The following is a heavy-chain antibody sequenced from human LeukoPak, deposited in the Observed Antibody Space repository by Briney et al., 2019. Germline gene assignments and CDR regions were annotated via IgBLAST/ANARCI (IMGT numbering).Heavy chain of an antibody. J-gene: IGHJ4*02. D-gene: IGHD3-3*01. CDR2: IYPGDSDT. CDR3: ARGLPTIFGVVIPAYFDY. Sequence: GESLKISCKGSGYSFTSYWIGWVRQMPGKGLEWMGIIYPGDSDTRYSPSFQGQVTISADKSISTAYLQWSSLKASDTAMYYCARGLPTIFGVVIPAYFDYWGQGTLVTVSS. CDR1: GYSFTSYW. V-gene: IGHV5-51*01.